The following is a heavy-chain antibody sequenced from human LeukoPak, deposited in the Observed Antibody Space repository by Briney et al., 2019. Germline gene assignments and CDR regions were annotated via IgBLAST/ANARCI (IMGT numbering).Heavy chain of an antibody. D-gene: IGHD3-22*01. V-gene: IGHV4-34*01. CDR1: GGSFSGYY. Sequence: PSETLSLTCAVYGGSFSGYYWSWIRQPPGKGLEWIGSIYYSGSTYYNPSLKSRVTISVDTSKNQFSLKLSSVTAADTAVYYCARHFGDYYDSSGYLLAWFDPWGQGTLVTVSS. CDR3: ARHFGDYYDSSGYLLAWFDP. CDR2: IYYSGST. J-gene: IGHJ5*02.